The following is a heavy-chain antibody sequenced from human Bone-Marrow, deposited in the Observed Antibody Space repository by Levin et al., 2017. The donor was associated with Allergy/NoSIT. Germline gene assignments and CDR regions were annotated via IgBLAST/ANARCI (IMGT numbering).Heavy chain of an antibody. CDR2: IYQRGRT. Sequence: LSQTLSLTCTVSGVSLNSGDYYWSWIRQTPGKGLEYIGYIYQRGRTYYNPSFSGRAVISHDTSKNRFSLNLTSVTAADTALYYCAREAYGSTGSFLYFDIWGQGKLVTVSS. CDR3: AREAYGSTGSFLYFDI. CDR1: GVSLNSGDYY. V-gene: IGHV4-30-4*01. J-gene: IGHJ4*02. D-gene: IGHD2-8*02.